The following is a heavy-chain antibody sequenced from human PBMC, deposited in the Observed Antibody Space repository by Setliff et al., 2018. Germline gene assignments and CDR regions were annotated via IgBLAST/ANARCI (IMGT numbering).Heavy chain of an antibody. CDR1: GGSVRNHY. CDR2: IDPSGNT. J-gene: IGHJ4*02. V-gene: IGHV4-4*07. CDR3: ARSLGSGSYYNSRPFYSDY. D-gene: IGHD3-10*01. Sequence: SETLSLTCTVSGGSVRNHYWSWIRQPAGRGLEWIGHIDPSGNTNYHPSLKSRVTISGDTSKNQFSLKLTSVTAADTAVYFCARSLGSGSYYNSRPFYSDYWGQGTLVTVSS.